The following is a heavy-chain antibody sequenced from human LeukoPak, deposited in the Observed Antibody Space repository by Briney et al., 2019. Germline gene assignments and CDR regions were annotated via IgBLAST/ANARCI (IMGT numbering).Heavy chain of an antibody. CDR3: ATGVGATTAAAFDI. V-gene: IGHV1-69*02. Sequence: ASVKVSCKASGGTFSSYTISWVRQAPGQGLEWMGRIIPILGIANYAQKFQGRVTITADKSTSTAYMELSSLRSEDTAVYYCATGVGATTAAAFDIWGQGAMVTVSS. D-gene: IGHD1-26*01. J-gene: IGHJ3*02. CDR2: IIPILGIA. CDR1: GGTFSSYT.